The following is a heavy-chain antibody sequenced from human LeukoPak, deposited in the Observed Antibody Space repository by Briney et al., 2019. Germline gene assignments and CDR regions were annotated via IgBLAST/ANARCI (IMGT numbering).Heavy chain of an antibody. V-gene: IGHV3-30-3*01. CDR1: GFTFSSYV. J-gene: IGHJ2*01. Sequence: PGRSLTLFCAASGFTFSSYVMHWVRQAPGKGLEWGAVISYDGSNKYYADSVKGRFTISRDNSKNRLYLQMNRLRGEDTAVYYCANSGYGRLNYFDLWGRAPVAPVSS. CDR2: ISYDGSNK. CDR3: ANSGYGRLNYFDL. D-gene: IGHD5-12*01.